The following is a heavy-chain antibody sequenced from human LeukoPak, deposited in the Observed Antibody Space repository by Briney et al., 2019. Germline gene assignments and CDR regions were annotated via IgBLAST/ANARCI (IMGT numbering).Heavy chain of an antibody. CDR1: NGSISTYY. CDR2: IDYSGST. CDR3: ARVTRRHTLDY. V-gene: IGHV4-59*01. J-gene: IGHJ4*02. Sequence: SETLSLTCIVSNGSISTYYWSWIRQPPGKGLEWIGYIDYSGSTNYNPSLKSRVTMSLDTSKNHFSLRLSSVTAADSAVYYCARVTRRHTLDYWGQGTLVTVSS.